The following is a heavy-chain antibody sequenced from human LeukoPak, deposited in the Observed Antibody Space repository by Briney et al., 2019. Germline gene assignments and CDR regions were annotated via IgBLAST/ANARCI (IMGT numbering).Heavy chain of an antibody. J-gene: IGHJ4*02. CDR3: AREAITMVRGVIIEGAGNYYFDY. CDR2: INQDGSAK. CDR1: GFLFSNSW. Sequence: GGSLRLSCADSGFLFSNSWMAWVRQAPGRGLEWLANINQDGSAKTCVDSVKGRFTISRDNAKNSLYLQMNSLRAEDTAVYYCAREAITMVRGVIIEGAGNYYFDYWGQGTLVTVSS. V-gene: IGHV3-7*01. D-gene: IGHD3-10*01.